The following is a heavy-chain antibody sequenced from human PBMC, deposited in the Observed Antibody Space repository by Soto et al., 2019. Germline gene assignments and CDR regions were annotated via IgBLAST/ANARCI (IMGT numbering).Heavy chain of an antibody. CDR3: ARVDTAMVGGY. Sequence: SVKFSCTSSGVTFSSYAISWVRQAPGQGLEWMGGIIPIFGTANYAQKFQGRVTITADKSTSTAYMELSSLRSEDTAVYYCARVDTAMVGGYWGQGNLVTV. CDR2: IIPIFGTA. V-gene: IGHV1-69*06. CDR1: GVTFSSYA. D-gene: IGHD5-18*01. J-gene: IGHJ4*02.